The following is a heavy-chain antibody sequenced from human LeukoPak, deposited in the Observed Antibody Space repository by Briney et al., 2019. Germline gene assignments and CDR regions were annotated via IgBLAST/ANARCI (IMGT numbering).Heavy chain of an antibody. CDR1: GYTFTSYY. V-gene: IGHV1-46*01. D-gene: IGHD3-10*01. J-gene: IGHJ5*02. CDR3: ARDWYYYGSGSYYGNWFDP. Sequence: ASVKVSCKASGYTFTSYYMHWVRQAPGQGLEWMGIINPSGGSTSYAQKFQGRVTMTRDTSTSTVYMELSSLRSEDTAVYYCARDWYYYGSGSYYGNWFDPWGQGTLVTVSS. CDR2: INPSGGST.